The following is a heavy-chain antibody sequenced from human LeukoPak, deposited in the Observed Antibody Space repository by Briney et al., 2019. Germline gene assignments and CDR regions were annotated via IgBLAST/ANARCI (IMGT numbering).Heavy chain of an antibody. CDR2: IYYSGST. V-gene: IGHV4-30-4*01. CDR3: ARDSGGYGDYFYYGMDV. Sequence: SETLSLTCTVSGGSISSGDYYWSWIRQPPGKGLEWIGYIYYSGSTYYNPSLKSRVTISVDTSKNQFSLKLSSVTAADTAVYYCARDSGGYGDYFYYGMDVWGQGTTVTVSS. CDR1: GGSISSGDYY. J-gene: IGHJ6*02. D-gene: IGHD4-17*01.